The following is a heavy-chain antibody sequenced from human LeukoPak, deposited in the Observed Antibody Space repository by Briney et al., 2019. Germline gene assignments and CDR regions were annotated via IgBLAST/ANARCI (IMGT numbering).Heavy chain of an antibody. D-gene: IGHD3-3*01. V-gene: IGHV4-59*01. CDR3: ARGSLITIFGVVPERFDY. CDR1: GGSISSYY. J-gene: IGHJ4*02. Sequence: SETLSLTCTVSGGSISSYYWSWIRQPPGKGLEWIGYIYYSGSTNYNPSLESRVTISVDTSKNQFSLKLSSVTAADTAVYYCARGSLITIFGVVPERFDYWGQGTLVTVSS. CDR2: IYYSGST.